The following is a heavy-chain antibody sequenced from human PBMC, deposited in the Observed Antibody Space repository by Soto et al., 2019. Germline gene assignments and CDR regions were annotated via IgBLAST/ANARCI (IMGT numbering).Heavy chain of an antibody. J-gene: IGHJ6*02. CDR2: IYSGGST. CDR3: ARTPDDILTGYRDYYYGMDV. Sequence: GGSLRLSCAASGFTVSSNYMSWVRQAPGKGLEWVSVIYSGGSTYYADSVKGRFTISRDNSKNTLYLQMNSLRAEDTAVYYCARTPDDILTGYRDYYYGMDVWGQGTTVTVSS. D-gene: IGHD3-9*01. CDR1: GFTVSSNY. V-gene: IGHV3-53*01.